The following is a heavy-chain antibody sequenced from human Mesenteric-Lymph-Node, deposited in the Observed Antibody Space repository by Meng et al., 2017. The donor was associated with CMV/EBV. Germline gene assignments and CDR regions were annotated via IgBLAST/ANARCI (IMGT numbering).Heavy chain of an antibody. CDR1: DRGSSRSAA. CDR3: ARVGGGSYRAFDP. J-gene: IGHJ5*02. V-gene: IGHV6-1*01. CDR2: TYYRSKWYK. D-gene: IGHD1-26*01. Sequence: DRGSSRSAAGNGIRQSPSRGLEWLGRTYYRSKWYKDYAVSVKSRITINPDTSKNQFSLQLTSVTPEDTAVYYCARVGGGSYRAFDPWGQGTLVTVSS.